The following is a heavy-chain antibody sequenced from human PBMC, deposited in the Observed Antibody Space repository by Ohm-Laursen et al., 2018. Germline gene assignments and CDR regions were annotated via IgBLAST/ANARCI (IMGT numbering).Heavy chain of an antibody. CDR2: INTGGGST. J-gene: IGHJ4*02. CDR1: GYTFTSHY. V-gene: IGHV1-46*01. Sequence: GASVKVSCKASGYTFTSHYIHWVRQAPGQGLEWIGIINTGGGSTSHAQKFQGRLTMTRDTSTSTVYMELSSLRSEDTAMYYCARGQPIDFWGQGTLVTVPS. CDR3: ARGQPIDF.